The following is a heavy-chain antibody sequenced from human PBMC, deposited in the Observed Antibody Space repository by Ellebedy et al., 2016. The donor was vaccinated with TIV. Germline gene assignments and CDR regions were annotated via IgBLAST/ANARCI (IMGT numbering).Heavy chain of an antibody. V-gene: IGHV1-2*04. D-gene: IGHD1-1*01. CDR1: GYTFSDYF. Sequence: AASVKVSCKASGYTFSDYFMHWVRQAPGQGLEWMGWINPNSGASKYAPKFQGWVIMTRDTSISTAYMELTRLTSDDTAVYYCARSTPTGTWFFDYWGQGTLVTVSS. J-gene: IGHJ4*02. CDR2: INPNSGAS. CDR3: ARSTPTGTWFFDY.